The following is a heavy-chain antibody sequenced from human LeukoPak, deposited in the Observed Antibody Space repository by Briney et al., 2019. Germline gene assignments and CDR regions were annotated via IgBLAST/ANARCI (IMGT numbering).Heavy chain of an antibody. CDR2: ITSSGSYI. D-gene: IGHD5-12*01. J-gene: IGHJ4*02. CDR1: GFTFSSYG. Sequence: GGSLRLSCAASGFTFSSYGMHWVRQAQGQGLEWVSSITSSGSYIYYRDSLKGRFTISRDNAKNSLYLQLNSLRDDDTAVYYCARGTDSGYDSTGSFDYWGQGALVTVSS. V-gene: IGHV3-21*01. CDR3: ARGTDSGYDSTGSFDY.